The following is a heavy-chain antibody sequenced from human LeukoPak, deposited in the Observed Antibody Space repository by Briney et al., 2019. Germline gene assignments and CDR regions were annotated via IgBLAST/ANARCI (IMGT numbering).Heavy chain of an antibody. V-gene: IGHV1-18*01. CDR3: ARDWGRFHAAATASCSY. Sequence: ASVKVSCKASGYTFTSYGISWVRQAPGQGLEWMGWISAYNGNTNYAQKLQGRVTMTTDTSTSTAYMELRSLRSDDTAVYYCARDWGRFHAAATASCSYWGQGTLVTVSS. J-gene: IGHJ4*02. CDR2: ISAYNGNT. CDR1: GYTFTSYG. D-gene: IGHD1-26*01.